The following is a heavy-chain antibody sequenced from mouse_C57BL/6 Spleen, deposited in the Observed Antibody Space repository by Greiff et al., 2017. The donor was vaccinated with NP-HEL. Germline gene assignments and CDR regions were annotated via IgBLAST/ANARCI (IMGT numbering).Heavy chain of an antibody. CDR2: ISSGSSTI. CDR1: GFTFSDYG. J-gene: IGHJ2*01. D-gene: IGHD1-1*02. Sequence: EVKLMESGGGLVKPGGSLKLSCAASGFTFSDYGMHWVRQAPEKGLEWVAYISSGSSTIYYADTVKGRFTISRDNAKNTLFLQMTSLRSEDTAMYYCAKGWANYFDYWGQGTTLTVSS. CDR3: AKGWANYFDY. V-gene: IGHV5-17*01.